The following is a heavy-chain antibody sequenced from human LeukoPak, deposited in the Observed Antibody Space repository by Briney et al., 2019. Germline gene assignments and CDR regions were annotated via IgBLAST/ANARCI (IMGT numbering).Heavy chain of an antibody. D-gene: IGHD6-13*01. CDR2: IYTSEFT. J-gene: IGHJ5*02. CDR3: ARALSRSSSWEFDP. V-gene: IGHV4-4*07. Sequence: PSETLSLTCTVSGGSISGYYWSWIRQPAGKGLELIGRIYTSEFTNYNPSLKSRVIMSVDTSKIQFSLKLNSVTAADTAVYYCARALSRSSSWEFDPWGQGILVTVSS. CDR1: GGSISGYY.